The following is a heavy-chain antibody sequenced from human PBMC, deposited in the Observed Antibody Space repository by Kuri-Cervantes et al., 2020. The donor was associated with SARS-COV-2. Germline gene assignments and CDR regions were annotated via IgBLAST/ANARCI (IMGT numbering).Heavy chain of an antibody. D-gene: IGHD6-19*01. J-gene: IGHJ4*02. CDR1: GGSLTRSSYY. CDR2: TYYSGST. V-gene: IGHV4-39*01. Sequence: SETLSLTCSVSGGSLTRSSYYWGWIRQPPGKGLEWIGSTYYSGSTHYNPSLKSRVSVSIDTSKNQFSLKVTSVTAGDTAVYYCVRHPPIAVADYYFDYWGQGALVTFSS. CDR3: VRHPPIAVADYYFDY.